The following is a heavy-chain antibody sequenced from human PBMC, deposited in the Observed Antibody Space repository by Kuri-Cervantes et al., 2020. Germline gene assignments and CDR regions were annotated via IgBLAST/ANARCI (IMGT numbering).Heavy chain of an antibody. Sequence: ASVKVSCKASGYTFTSYDINWVRQATGQGLEWMGWMNPNSGNTNYAQKLQGRVTMTTDTSTSTAYMELRSLRSDDTAVYSCARGLVFGYWGQGTLVTVSS. CDR3: ARGLVFGY. CDR2: MNPNSGNT. CDR1: GYTFTSYD. D-gene: IGHD6-6*01. J-gene: IGHJ4*02. V-gene: IGHV1-8*01.